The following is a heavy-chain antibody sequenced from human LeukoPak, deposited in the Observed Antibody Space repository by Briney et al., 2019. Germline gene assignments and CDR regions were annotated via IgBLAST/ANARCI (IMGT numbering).Heavy chain of an antibody. CDR2: IYYSGST. V-gene: IGHV4-59*08. Sequence: PSETLSLTCTVSGGSISGYYWSWIRQPPGKGLEWIGYIYYSGSTNCNPSLKSRVTISVDTSKNQFSLKLSSVTAADTAVYYCARYYGDYNYYYGMDVWGQGTTVTVSS. J-gene: IGHJ6*02. CDR3: ARYYGDYNYYYGMDV. D-gene: IGHD4-17*01. CDR1: GGSISGYY.